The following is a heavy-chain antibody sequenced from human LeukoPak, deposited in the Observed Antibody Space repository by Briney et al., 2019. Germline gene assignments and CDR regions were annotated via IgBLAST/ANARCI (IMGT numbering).Heavy chain of an antibody. Sequence: GGSLRLSCAAPGFTFSSYWMSWVRQAPGKGLEWVANIKQDGSEKYYVDSVKGRFTISRDNAKNSLYLQMNSLRAEDTAVYYCARDKIVGATNLDYWGQGTLVTVSS. J-gene: IGHJ4*02. CDR2: IKQDGSEK. D-gene: IGHD1-26*01. CDR1: GFTFSSYW. CDR3: ARDKIVGATNLDY. V-gene: IGHV3-7*01.